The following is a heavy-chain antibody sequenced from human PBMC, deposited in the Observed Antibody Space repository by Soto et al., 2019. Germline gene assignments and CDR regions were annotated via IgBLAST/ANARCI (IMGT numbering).Heavy chain of an antibody. D-gene: IGHD2-21*02. CDR3: AHPPPRGPHCHTFSY. V-gene: IGHV2-5*02. CDR1: GLSLMTNVVG. J-gene: IGHJ4*02. Sequence: QITLKESGPTLVNPTQTLTLTCTISGLSLMTNVVGVGWFRQPPGKALEWLALIYRDNDKRHRPSLKTRATITSDSSKDHVLLTLTHMDPEATATYYCAHPPPRGPHCHTFSYSCQGTPVIVS. CDR2: IYRDNDK.